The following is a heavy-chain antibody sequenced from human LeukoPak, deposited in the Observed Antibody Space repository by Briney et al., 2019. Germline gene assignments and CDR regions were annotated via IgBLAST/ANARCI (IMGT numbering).Heavy chain of an antibody. Sequence: SETLSLTCTVSGGSITSYYWSWLRQPAGKGLEWIGRIYSSGTTNYNPSLKSRVTMSIDTSKTQFSLKLSSVTAADTAVYYCARHAAIFGVVITDYWGQGTLVTVSS. J-gene: IGHJ4*02. CDR2: IYSSGTT. CDR1: GGSITSYY. V-gene: IGHV4-4*07. D-gene: IGHD3-3*01. CDR3: ARHAAIFGVVITDY.